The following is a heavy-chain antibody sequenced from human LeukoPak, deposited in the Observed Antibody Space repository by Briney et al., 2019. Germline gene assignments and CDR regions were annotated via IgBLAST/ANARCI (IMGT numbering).Heavy chain of an antibody. CDR1: GGSISSSSYC. J-gene: IGHJ4*02. D-gene: IGHD1-26*01. V-gene: IGHV4-39*01. CDR3: ARGAEMGATTY. CDR2: IYYSGST. Sequence: SETLSLTCTVSGGSISSSSYCWGWIRQPPGKGLEWIGSIYYSGSTYYNPSLKSRVTISVDTSKNQFSLKLSSVTAADTAVYYCARGAEMGATTYWGQGTLVTISS.